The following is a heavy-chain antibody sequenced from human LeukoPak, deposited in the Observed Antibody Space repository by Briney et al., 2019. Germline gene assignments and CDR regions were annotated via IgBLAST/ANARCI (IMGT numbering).Heavy chain of an antibody. CDR1: GYSFTSYW. CDR3: SCETKGDSSSWNDY. J-gene: IGHJ4*02. Sequence: LGESLQISCKGSGYSFTSYWIGWVRQLPGKGLEWMGIIYPGDSDTRYSPSFQGQVTISADKSISTAYLQWSSLKASDTAMYYCSCETKGDSSSWNDYWGQGTLVTVSS. V-gene: IGHV5-51*01. CDR2: IYPGDSDT. D-gene: IGHD6-13*01.